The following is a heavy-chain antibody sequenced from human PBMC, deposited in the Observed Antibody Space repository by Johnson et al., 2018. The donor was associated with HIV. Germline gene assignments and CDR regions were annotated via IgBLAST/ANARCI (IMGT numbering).Heavy chain of an antibody. CDR3: AKERGYSYGRGAFDI. J-gene: IGHJ3*02. V-gene: IGHV3-30*18. Sequence: QVQLVESGGGVVQPGKSLTLSCVGSGLSFSNFGIHWVRQAPGQGLEWVALISYDGTNKYYADSVKGRFTISRDNSKNTLYLQMNSLRAEDTAVYYCAKERGYSYGRGAFDIWGQGTMVTVSS. CDR1: GLSFSNFG. CDR2: ISYDGTNK. D-gene: IGHD5-18*01.